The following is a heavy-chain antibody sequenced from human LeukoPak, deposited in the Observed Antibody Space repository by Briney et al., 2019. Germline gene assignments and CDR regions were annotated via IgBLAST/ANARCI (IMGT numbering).Heavy chain of an antibody. CDR1: GGSFSGYY. CDR2: INHSGST. V-gene: IGHV4-34*01. D-gene: IGHD5-24*01. J-gene: IGHJ4*02. Sequence: SETLSLTCAVYGGSFSGYYWSWIRQPPGRGLEWIGEINHSGSTNYNPSLKSRVTISVDTSKNQFSLKLSSVTAADTAVYYCARWPGWLQFGYYFDYWGQGTLVTVSS. CDR3: ARWPGWLQFGYYFDY.